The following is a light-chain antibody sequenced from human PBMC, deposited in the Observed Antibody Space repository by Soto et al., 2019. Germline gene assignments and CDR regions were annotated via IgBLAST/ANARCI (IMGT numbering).Light chain of an antibody. Sequence: ETVMTQSPATLSVSPGERVALSCRASQSVSRNLAWYQQRPGQAPRLLIYGASTRAAGLPARFSGSGSGTQLTLTISSLQSEDFAVYYCQQYNNWPLTFGGGTKVDIK. CDR1: QSVSRN. CDR2: GAS. J-gene: IGKJ4*01. V-gene: IGKV3-15*01. CDR3: QQYNNWPLT.